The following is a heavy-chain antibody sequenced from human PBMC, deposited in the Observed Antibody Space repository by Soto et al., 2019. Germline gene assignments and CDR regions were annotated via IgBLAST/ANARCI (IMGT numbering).Heavy chain of an antibody. Sequence: QIRLVATGGGVVQPGKSVKLSCAASGFTFDTFAMHWVRQAPGKGLEWVAVISDDGTNKYYADSVRGRLTISRDNSKNTLYLQIDSLTTEDTAVFYCARSRRPTTSFDYWGQGTQVTVSS. CDR2: ISDDGTNK. D-gene: IGHD1-7*01. J-gene: IGHJ4*02. CDR1: GFTFDTFA. V-gene: IGHV3-30-3*01. CDR3: ARSRRPTTSFDY.